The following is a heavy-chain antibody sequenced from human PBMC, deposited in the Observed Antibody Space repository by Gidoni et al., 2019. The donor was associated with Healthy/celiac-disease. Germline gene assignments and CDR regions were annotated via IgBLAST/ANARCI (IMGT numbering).Heavy chain of an antibody. Sequence: EVQLVESGGGMVTPGGSMRLYCAASVFTFSSYSMNWVRQAPGKGLDVVLSISMSSIYIYYVDSVKARVTISRDNAKNSLYLQLNSLSAEDTAVYYCARMLIGDAVDIWGQGTMVTVSS. D-gene: IGHD3-16*01. CDR1: VFTFSSYS. CDR2: ISMSSIYI. J-gene: IGHJ3*02. V-gene: IGHV3-21*01. CDR3: ARMLIGDAVDI.